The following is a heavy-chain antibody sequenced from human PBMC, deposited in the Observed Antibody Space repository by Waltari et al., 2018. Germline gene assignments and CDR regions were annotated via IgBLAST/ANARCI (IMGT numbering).Heavy chain of an antibody. J-gene: IGHJ5*02. CDR1: VASLCSYF. Sequence: VQLQESGPRLVKPSYTLSLTCNVCVASLCSYFCRWTRQPPGKGLEWIGYVYYSGITNYNPSLKSRVIISVDPSKNQFSLKLNSLTAADTAVYYCARDGLVVGGNAPGNWFDPWGQGTLVTVSS. CDR3: ARDGLVVGGNAPGNWFDP. V-gene: IGHV4-59*01. CDR2: VYYSGIT. D-gene: IGHD1-26*01.